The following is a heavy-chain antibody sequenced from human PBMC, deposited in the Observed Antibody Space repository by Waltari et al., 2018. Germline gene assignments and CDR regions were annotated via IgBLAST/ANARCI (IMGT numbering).Heavy chain of an antibody. Sequence: QVQLVQSGAEVKKPGSSVKVSCKASGGTFSSYPISWVRQAPGQGLEWMGRIIPIFGTANYAQKFQGRVTITADKSTSTAYMELSSLRSEDTAVYYCARDRYCGGDCYSSDYWGQGTLVTVSS. V-gene: IGHV1-69*08. CDR1: GGTFSSYP. CDR3: ARDRYCGGDCYSSDY. D-gene: IGHD2-21*01. J-gene: IGHJ4*02. CDR2: IIPIFGTA.